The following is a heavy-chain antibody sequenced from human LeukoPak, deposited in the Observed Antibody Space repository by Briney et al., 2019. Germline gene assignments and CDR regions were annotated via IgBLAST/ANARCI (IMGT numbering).Heavy chain of an antibody. CDR2: IWYDGSNK. J-gene: IGHJ5*02. D-gene: IGHD5-12*01. Sequence: GRSLRLSCAASGFTFSSYGMHWVRQAPGKGLEWVAVIWYDGSNKYYADSVKGRFTISRDNSKNTLYLQMNSLRAEDTAVYYCARVASVENWFDPWGQGTLVPVSS. V-gene: IGHV3-33*01. CDR3: ARVASVENWFDP. CDR1: GFTFSSYG.